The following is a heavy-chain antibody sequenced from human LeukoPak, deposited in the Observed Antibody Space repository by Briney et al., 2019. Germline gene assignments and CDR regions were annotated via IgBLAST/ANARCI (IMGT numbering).Heavy chain of an antibody. V-gene: IGHV4-59*01. CDR2: IYYSGST. CDR3: ARCRDDYVWGSYRQSDAFDI. D-gene: IGHD3-16*02. Sequence: LETLSLTCTVSGGSISSYYSSWIRQPPGKGLEWFGYIYYSGSTNYNPSLKSRVTISLDTSKNQFSLKLSSVTAADTAVYYCARCRDDYVWGSYRQSDAFDIWGQRTMVTVSS. J-gene: IGHJ3*02. CDR1: GGSISSYY.